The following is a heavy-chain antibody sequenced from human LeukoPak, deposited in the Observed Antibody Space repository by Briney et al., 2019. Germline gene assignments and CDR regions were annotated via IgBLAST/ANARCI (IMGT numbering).Heavy chain of an antibody. CDR3: AKDITIFGVVPDAFDI. CDR2: ISGSGGST. V-gene: IGHV3-23*01. D-gene: IGHD3-3*01. Sequence: GGSLRLSCAASGFTFSSYGMSWVRQAPGKGLEWVSAISGSGGSTYYADSVKGRFTISRDNSKNTLYLQMNSLRAEDTAVYYCAKDITIFGVVPDAFDIWGQGTMVTVSS. CDR1: GFTFSSYG. J-gene: IGHJ3*02.